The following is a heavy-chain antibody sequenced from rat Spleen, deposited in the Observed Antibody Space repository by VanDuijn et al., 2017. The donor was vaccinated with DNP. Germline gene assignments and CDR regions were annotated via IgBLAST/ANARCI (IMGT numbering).Heavy chain of an antibody. CDR2: ISNAGDHT. Sequence: EVQLVESGGGPVQPGRSLKLSCVASGFIFSNYWMTWIRQAPGKGLEWVASISNAGDHTYYSDSVKGRFTISRDNAKSTLYLQMDSLRSEDTATYYCARQSYGYTYGFDYWGQGVMVTVSS. D-gene: IGHD1-9*01. V-gene: IGHV5-31*01. CDR1: GFIFSNYW. CDR3: ARQSYGYTYGFDY. J-gene: IGHJ2*01.